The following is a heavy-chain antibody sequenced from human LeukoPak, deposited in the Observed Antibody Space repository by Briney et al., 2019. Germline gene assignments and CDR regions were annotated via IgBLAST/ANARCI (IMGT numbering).Heavy chain of an antibody. V-gene: IGHV1-18*01. CDR3: ARSGRCSGGSCYYYYGMDV. CDR1: GYTFTSYG. Sequence: ASVKVSCKASGYTFTSYGISWVRQAPGQGLEWMGWISAYNGNTNYAQKLQGRVTMTTDTSTSTAYMELRSLRSDDTAVYYCARSGRCSGGSCYYYYGMDVWGQGTTVTVS. J-gene: IGHJ6*02. D-gene: IGHD2-15*01. CDR2: ISAYNGNT.